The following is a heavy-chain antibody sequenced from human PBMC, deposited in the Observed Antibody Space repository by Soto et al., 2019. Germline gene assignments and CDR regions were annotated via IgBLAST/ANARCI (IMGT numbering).Heavy chain of an antibody. CDR3: ARDIYREGFDY. Sequence: SETLSLTCTVSGGSISSYYWSWIRQPPGKGLEWIGYIYYSGSTNYNPSLKSRVTISVDTSKNQFSLNLSSVTAADTAVYYCARDIYREGFDYWGQGTLVTVSS. J-gene: IGHJ4*02. CDR1: GGSISSYY. D-gene: IGHD4-4*01. V-gene: IGHV4-59*01. CDR2: IYYSGST.